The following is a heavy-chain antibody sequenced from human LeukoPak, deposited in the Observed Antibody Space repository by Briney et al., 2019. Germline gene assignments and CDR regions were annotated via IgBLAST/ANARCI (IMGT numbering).Heavy chain of an antibody. CDR2: ISAHNGDT. Sequence: ASVKVSCKASGFTFTSYDINWVRQTPGQGLEWMGWISAHNGDTNYAQNLQGRVTMTTDTSTSTAYMELRSLRSDDTAVFYCARVSCSGGNCYSNWFDPWGQGTLVTVSS. V-gene: IGHV1-18*01. J-gene: IGHJ5*02. CDR1: GFTFTSYD. CDR3: ARVSCSGGNCYSNWFDP. D-gene: IGHD2-15*01.